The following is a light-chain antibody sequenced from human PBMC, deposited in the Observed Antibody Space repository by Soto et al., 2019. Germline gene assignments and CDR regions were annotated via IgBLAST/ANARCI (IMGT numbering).Light chain of an antibody. Sequence: QSALTQPASVSGSPGQSVTISCTGTSSDVGGYNHVSWYQQHPGKAPKLLIYDVYERSSGVSNRFSGSKSGNTASLTISGLHAEDEVDYYCSSYGSGTTLLVFGGGTKLTVL. CDR3: SSYGSGTTLLV. J-gene: IGLJ2*01. CDR2: DVY. CDR1: SSDVGGYNH. V-gene: IGLV2-14*01.